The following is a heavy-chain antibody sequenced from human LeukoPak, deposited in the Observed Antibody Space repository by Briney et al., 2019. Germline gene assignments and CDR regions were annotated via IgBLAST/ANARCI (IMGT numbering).Heavy chain of an antibody. V-gene: IGHV4-34*08. CDR3: AGSEVRDYNWDSYRCLDY. CDR2: IHHSGVT. J-gene: IGHJ4*02. Sequence: GSLRLSCAASGFTFSDYYMSWIRQSPGKGLEWIGEIHHSGVTKYNPSLKTRVTMSVDMSKNQVSVSLASVTAADTALYYCAGSEVRDYNWDSYRCLDYWGQGSLVTVSS. D-gene: IGHD3-16*02. CDR1: GFTFSDYY.